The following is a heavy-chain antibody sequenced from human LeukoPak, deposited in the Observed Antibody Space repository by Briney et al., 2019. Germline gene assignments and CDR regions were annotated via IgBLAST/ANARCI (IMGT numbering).Heavy chain of an antibody. CDR2: INPSGGST. CDR1: GYTFTIYY. V-gene: IGHV1-46*01. Sequence: ASVKVSCKSSGYTFTIYYMHLVRQAPGQGLEWKGIINPSGGSTSYAQKVHGRVTMTRDMSTSTDYMELSSLRSEDKAVYYCARSPGKYDFWRGFIYHFDHWGKGPLVHVSS. CDR3: ARSPGKYDFWRGFIYHFDH. D-gene: IGHD3-3*01. J-gene: IGHJ4*02.